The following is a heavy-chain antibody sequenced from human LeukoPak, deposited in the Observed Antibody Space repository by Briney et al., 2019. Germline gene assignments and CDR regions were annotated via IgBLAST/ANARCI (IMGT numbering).Heavy chain of an antibody. Sequence: PGGSLRLSCAASGFTFSSYAMHWVRQAPGKGLEWVAVISYDGSNKYYADSVKGRFTISRDNSKNTLYLQMNSLRAEDTAVYYCARDHGPSYYMDVWGKGTTVTVSS. V-gene: IGHV3-30*04. J-gene: IGHJ6*03. CDR2: ISYDGSNK. CDR3: ARDHGPSYYMDV. CDR1: GFTFSSYA.